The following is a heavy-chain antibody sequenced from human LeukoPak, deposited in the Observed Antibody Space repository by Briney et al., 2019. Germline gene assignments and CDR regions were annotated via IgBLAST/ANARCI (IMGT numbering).Heavy chain of an antibody. CDR1: GGSISSHY. V-gene: IGHV4-59*11. CDR2: IHYNGNT. D-gene: IGHD3-16*02. CDR3: ARGDLSYWFDA. J-gene: IGHJ5*02. Sequence: SETLSPTCTVSGGSISSHYWSWIRQPPGKGLEWIGYIHYNGNTKSNPSLKSRATISIDTSKNQFSLKLTSVTTADTAVYYCARGDLSYWFDAWGQGTLVTVSS.